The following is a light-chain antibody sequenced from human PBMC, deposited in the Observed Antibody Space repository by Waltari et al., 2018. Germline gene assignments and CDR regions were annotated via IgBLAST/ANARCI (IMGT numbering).Light chain of an antibody. CDR3: QQYGTSRT. CDR2: GAS. CDR1: QSVGSSY. Sequence: EIVLTQSPGPLSLSPGERATLSCRASQSVGSSYLAWYQQKPGQAPRPLIYGASNSASDSPGRFSGRGSGTDFTLTISRLEPEDFAVYYCQQYGTSRTFGQGTKVEIK. J-gene: IGKJ1*01. V-gene: IGKV3-20*01.